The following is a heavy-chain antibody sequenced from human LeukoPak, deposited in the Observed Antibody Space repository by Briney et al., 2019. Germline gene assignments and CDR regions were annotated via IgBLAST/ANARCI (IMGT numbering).Heavy chain of an antibody. Sequence: SVKVSCKASGGTFSSYAISWVRQAPGQGLEWMGGIIPIFGTANYAQKFQGRVTITADESTSTAYMELSSLRSEDTAVYYCAAAAAGRNPADYWGQGTLVTVSS. CDR1: GGTFSSYA. J-gene: IGHJ4*02. CDR2: IIPIFGTA. V-gene: IGHV1-69*13. CDR3: AAAAAGRNPADY. D-gene: IGHD6-13*01.